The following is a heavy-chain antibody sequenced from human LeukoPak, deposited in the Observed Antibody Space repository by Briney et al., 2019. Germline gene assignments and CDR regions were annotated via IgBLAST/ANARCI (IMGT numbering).Heavy chain of an antibody. D-gene: IGHD3-3*01. CDR1: GYTFTGYY. J-gene: IGHJ3*02. CDR3: ARDRAHYDFWSDGGAFDI. Sequence: ASVKVSCKASGYTFTGYYMHWVRQAPGQGLEWMGLINPNSGGTNYAQKFQGRVTMTRDTSISTAYMELSRLRSDDTAVYYCARDRAHYDFWSDGGAFDIWGQGTMVTVSS. V-gene: IGHV1-2*02. CDR2: INPNSGGT.